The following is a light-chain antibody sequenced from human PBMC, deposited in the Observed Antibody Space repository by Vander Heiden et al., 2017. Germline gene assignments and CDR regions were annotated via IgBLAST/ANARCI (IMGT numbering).Light chain of an antibody. CDR3: QAWDSVTGGV. J-gene: IGLJ3*02. V-gene: IGLV3-1*01. CDR1: KLGHKY. Sequence: SYELTQPPSVSVSPGQTASIPCSGDKLGHKYSCWYQQKPGQSPVLVIFQDDKRPSGIPERFSGSNSGNTATLTISGTQTMDEADYYCQAWDSVTGGVFGGGTKLTVL. CDR2: QDD.